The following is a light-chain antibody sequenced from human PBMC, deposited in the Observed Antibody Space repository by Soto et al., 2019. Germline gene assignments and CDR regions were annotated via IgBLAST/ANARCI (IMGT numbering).Light chain of an antibody. J-gene: IGKJ2*01. CDR3: QQRRNWHPGYT. CDR2: DAS. CDR1: QSVSSY. Sequence: EIVLTQSPATLSLSPGERATLSCRASQSVSSYLAWYQQKPGQAPRLLIYDASNRATGIPARFSGSGSGTDFTLTISSLEPEDFAVYYCQQRRNWHPGYTFGQGTKLEIK. V-gene: IGKV3-11*01.